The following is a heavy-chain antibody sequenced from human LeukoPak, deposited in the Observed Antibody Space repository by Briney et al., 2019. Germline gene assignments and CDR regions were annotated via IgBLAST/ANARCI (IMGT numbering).Heavy chain of an antibody. Sequence: GGSLRLSCVTSGFNFSDSRMTWVRQAPGTGLQWVANVNRDGTEKHFLDSVEGRFTISRDNAKKSLYLQMSSLRPQDTAVHFCVRGDWYFESWGQGTLVTVSS. D-gene: IGHD2-21*01. CDR1: GFNFSDSR. CDR3: VRGDWYFES. V-gene: IGHV3-7*04. CDR2: VNRDGTEK. J-gene: IGHJ4*02.